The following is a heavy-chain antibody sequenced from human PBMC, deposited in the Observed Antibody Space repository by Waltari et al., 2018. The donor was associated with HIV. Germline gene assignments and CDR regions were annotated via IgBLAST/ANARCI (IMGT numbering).Heavy chain of an antibody. V-gene: IGHV4-4*02. Sequence: QVQLQESGPGPVKSSGTLHRTCAVSGGPISNSNWWNWVRQPPGQGLEWIGEIYHSGSTNINPSLKSRFTISVDKSKMQFSLKLSSVTAADTAVYYCARRAYYYGSGTPGGSWFDPWGQGTLVTVSS. CDR2: IYHSGST. D-gene: IGHD3-10*01. CDR1: GGPISNSNW. CDR3: ARRAYYYGSGTPGGSWFDP. J-gene: IGHJ5*02.